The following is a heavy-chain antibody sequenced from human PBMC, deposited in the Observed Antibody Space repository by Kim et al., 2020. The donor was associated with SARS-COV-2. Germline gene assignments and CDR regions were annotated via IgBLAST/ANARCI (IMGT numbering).Heavy chain of an antibody. Sequence: GGSLRLSCAASGFTVSSNYMSWVRQAPGKGLEWVSVIYSGGSTYYADSVKGRFTISRDNSKNTLYLQMNSLRAEDTAVYYCARDRDCGGDRPFGYWGQGTLVTVSS. V-gene: IGHV3-66*01. CDR3: ARDRDCGGDRPFGY. J-gene: IGHJ4*02. CDR2: IYSGGST. CDR1: GFTVSSNY. D-gene: IGHD2-21*02.